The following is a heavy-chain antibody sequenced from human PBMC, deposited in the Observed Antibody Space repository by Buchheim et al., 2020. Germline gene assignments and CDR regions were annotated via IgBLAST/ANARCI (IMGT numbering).Heavy chain of an antibody. Sequence: EVQLLESGGGFVQPGGSLRLSCAASGFTFRSYAMSWVRQAPGRGLDWVSVISGSGGTTYYADSVKGRFTISRDNSKNTLYLQMNSLRVEDTALYYCAKDPDPVYCSGGSCYANWGQGTL. CDR1: GFTFRSYA. V-gene: IGHV3-23*01. J-gene: IGHJ4*02. CDR2: ISGSGGTT. CDR3: AKDPDPVYCSGGSCYAN. D-gene: IGHD2-15*01.